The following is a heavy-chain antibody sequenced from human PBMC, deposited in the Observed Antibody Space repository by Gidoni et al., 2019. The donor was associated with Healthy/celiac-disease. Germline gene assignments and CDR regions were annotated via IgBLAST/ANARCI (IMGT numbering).Heavy chain of an antibody. CDR1: GGSISSGDYY. CDR3: ARDIVVVPAAMQDYYYGMDV. CDR2: IYDSGRT. Sequence: QVQLQESGPVLVKPSQTLSLTCTVSGGSISSGDYYWSWIRQPPGKGLEWIGYIYDSGRTYYNPSLKSRVTISVDTSKNQFSLKLSSVTAADTAVYYCARDIVVVPAAMQDYYYGMDVWGQGTTVTVSS. D-gene: IGHD2-2*01. V-gene: IGHV4-30-4*01. J-gene: IGHJ6*02.